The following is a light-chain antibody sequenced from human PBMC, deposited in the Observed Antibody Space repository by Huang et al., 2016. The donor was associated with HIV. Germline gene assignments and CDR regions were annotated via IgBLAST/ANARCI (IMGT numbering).Light chain of an antibody. CDR2: DVS. CDR1: QSFTTW. Sequence: DIQMTQSPSTLSASVGDRVTIICRASQSFTTWLAWYQQKPGKAPKLRIYDVSSFESGVPSRFSGSGSGTEFTLTISSLQPDDFASYYCQQYDGYPWTFGQGTKVEIK. V-gene: IGKV1-5*02. J-gene: IGKJ1*01. CDR3: QQYDGYPWT.